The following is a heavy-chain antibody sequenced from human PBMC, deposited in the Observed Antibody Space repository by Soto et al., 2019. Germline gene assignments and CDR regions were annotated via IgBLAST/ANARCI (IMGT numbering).Heavy chain of an antibody. Sequence: GESLKISCKGSGYTFTNYWIGWVRQVPGKGLEWMGIIYPGDSDTKYNPSFQGQVTISADKSITTTYLRWTSLKASDTAIYYCAASISYYGMDVWGQGTTVTVSS. CDR1: GYTFTNYW. J-gene: IGHJ6*02. CDR3: AASISYYGMDV. CDR2: IYPGDSDT. V-gene: IGHV5-51*01.